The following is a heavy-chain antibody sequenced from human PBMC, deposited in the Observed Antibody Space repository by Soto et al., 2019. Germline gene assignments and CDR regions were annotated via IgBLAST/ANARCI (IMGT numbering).Heavy chain of an antibody. V-gene: IGHV3-21*01. J-gene: IGHJ4*02. Sequence: EVQLVESGGGLVKPGGSLRLSCAASGFTFSSYSINWVRQAPGKGLEWVSFISSSSSYIYYADSVKGRFTISRDDAENSLYLQMNSLRAEDTAVYYCARVNGPNYFDYWGQGTLVTVSS. CDR1: GFTFSSYS. CDR2: ISSSSSYI. CDR3: ARVNGPNYFDY. D-gene: IGHD2-8*01.